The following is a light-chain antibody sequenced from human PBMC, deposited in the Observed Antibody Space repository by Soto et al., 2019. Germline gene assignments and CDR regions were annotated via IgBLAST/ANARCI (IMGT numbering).Light chain of an antibody. V-gene: IGKV3-15*01. CDR1: QSVSSN. CDR3: QQYNNWHHT. J-gene: IGKJ1*01. CDR2: GAS. Sequence: EIVMTQSPATLSVSPGERATLSCRASQSVSSNLAWYQQKPGQAPRLLIYGASTRATGIPARFSGSGSGTEFTLTISSLQSEDFAVYYCQQYNNWHHTFGQGTNVDIK.